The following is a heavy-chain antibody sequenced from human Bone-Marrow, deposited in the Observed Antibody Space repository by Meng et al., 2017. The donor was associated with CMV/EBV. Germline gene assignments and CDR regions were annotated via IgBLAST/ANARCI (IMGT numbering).Heavy chain of an antibody. J-gene: IGHJ4*02. V-gene: IGHV4-4*02. CDR2: IFHGGST. Sequence: SGAAIRGSNWWGCVRQPPGRGLEWVGEIFHGGSTNYNPSLKSRVTISVDKSKNQFSRKLSSVAAADTAVYYCARVRYSSSSGYYFDYWGQGTLVTVSS. CDR1: GAAIRGSNW. CDR3: ARVRYSSSSGYYFDY. D-gene: IGHD6-6*01.